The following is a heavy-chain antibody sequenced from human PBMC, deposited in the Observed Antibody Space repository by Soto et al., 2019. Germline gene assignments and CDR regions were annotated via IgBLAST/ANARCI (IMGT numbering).Heavy chain of an antibody. V-gene: IGHV5-10-1*01. D-gene: IGHD3-22*01. CDR1: GYSFTSYW. CDR3: ARRPLYYDSSGFYYGMDV. Sequence: PGESLKISCKGSGYSFTSYWISWVRQMPGKGLEWMGRIDPSDSYTNYSPSFQGHVTISADKSISTAYLQWSSLKASDTAMYYWARRPLYYDSSGFYYGMDVWGQGTTVTVSS. J-gene: IGHJ6*02. CDR2: IDPSDSYT.